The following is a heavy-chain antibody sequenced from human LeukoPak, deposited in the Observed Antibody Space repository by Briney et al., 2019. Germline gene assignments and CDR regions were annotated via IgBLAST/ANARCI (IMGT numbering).Heavy chain of an antibody. J-gene: IGHJ4*02. CDR3: ARSWDARLNFDY. CDR1: GFIVSSNY. V-gene: IGHV3-66*02. CDR2: IYSGGST. D-gene: IGHD1-26*01. Sequence: GGSLRLSCAASGFIVSSNYMNWVRQAPGKGLEWVSVIYSGGSTYYADSVKGRFTLSRDNSKNTVNLQMNDLRAEDTAVYYCARSWDARLNFDYWGQGTLVTVSS.